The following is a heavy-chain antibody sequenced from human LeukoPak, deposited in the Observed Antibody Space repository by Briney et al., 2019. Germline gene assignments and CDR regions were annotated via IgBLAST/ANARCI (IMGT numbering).Heavy chain of an antibody. CDR2: IKKDGSDK. V-gene: IGHV3-7*01. Sequence: PGGSLRLSCAASGFTFSDYYMRWVRQAPGKGLECVANIKKDGSDKYYVDSVKGRFTISRDNAKNSLYLQMNSLRAEDTAVYYCARGGAAAGNLLLGYWGQGTLVTVSS. D-gene: IGHD6-13*01. J-gene: IGHJ4*02. CDR3: ARGGAAAGNLLLGY. CDR1: GFTFSDYY.